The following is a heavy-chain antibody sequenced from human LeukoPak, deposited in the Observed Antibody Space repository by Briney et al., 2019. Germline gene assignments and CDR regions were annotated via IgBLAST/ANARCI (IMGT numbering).Heavy chain of an antibody. Sequence: GGSLRLSCAASGFTFSSYAMHWVRQAPGKGLEWVAVISYDGSNKYYADSVKGRFTISRDNSKNTLYLQMNSLRAEDTAVYYCARVIVDYYGMDVWGQGTTVTVSS. CDR2: ISYDGSNK. V-gene: IGHV3-30-3*01. D-gene: IGHD3-22*01. J-gene: IGHJ6*02. CDR1: GFTFSSYA. CDR3: ARVIVDYYGMDV.